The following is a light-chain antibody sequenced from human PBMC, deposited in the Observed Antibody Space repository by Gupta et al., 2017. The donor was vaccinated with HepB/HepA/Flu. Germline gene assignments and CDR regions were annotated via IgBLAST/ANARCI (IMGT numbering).Light chain of an antibody. CDR1: SSNIGNND. J-gene: IGLJ1*01. CDR3: GTWDISLSGYV. Sequence: QSALTQPPSASAAPGQKVTISCSGSSSNIGNNDVSWYQQFPGTAPKVLIYENNKRPSGIPDRFSGSKSGTSGTLGITGLQTGDEADYYCGTWDISLSGYVFGTGTKVTVL. CDR2: ENN. V-gene: IGLV1-51*02.